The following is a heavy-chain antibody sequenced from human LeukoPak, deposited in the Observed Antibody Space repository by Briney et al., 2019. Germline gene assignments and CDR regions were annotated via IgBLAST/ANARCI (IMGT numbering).Heavy chain of an antibody. CDR1: GGSISSYY. CDR2: MYYSGNT. D-gene: IGHD5-12*01. Sequence: SETLSLTCTVSGGSISSYYWSWIRQPPGKGLEWIGYMYYSGNTIYNPSLKSRVTISVDTSKNQFSLDLSSVTAADTALYYCARSAWTYDYWGQGILVTVSS. J-gene: IGHJ4*02. V-gene: IGHV4-59*01. CDR3: ARSAWTYDY.